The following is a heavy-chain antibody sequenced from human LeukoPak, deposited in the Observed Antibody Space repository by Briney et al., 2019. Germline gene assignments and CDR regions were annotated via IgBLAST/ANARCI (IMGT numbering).Heavy chain of an antibody. J-gene: IGHJ5*01. CDR2: ITSGGAP. CDR3: ARASHYTIPFDS. V-gene: IGHV3-69-1*01. CDR1: GFTFSNYA. Sequence: GGSLRLSCAASGFTFSNYAVMWVRQAPGQGLEWVSAITSGGAPRYADSVKGRFTISRDNAKNTVYLQMNSLRAEDTAVYYCARASHYTIPFDSWGQGTLVTVSS. D-gene: IGHD2-2*02.